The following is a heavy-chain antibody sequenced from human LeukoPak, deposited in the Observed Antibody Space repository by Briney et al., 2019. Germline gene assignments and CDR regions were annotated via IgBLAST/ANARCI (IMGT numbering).Heavy chain of an antibody. V-gene: IGHV3-74*01. CDR3: AMGIAAAGPPPGGY. CDR2: INSDGSDR. CDR1: GFTFSSNW. D-gene: IGHD6-13*01. Sequence: GGSLRLSCAASGFTFSSNWMHWVRQTPGKGLVWVSRINSDGSDRSYADSVKGRFTISRDNAKNSLYLQMNSLRAEDTAVYYCAMGIAAAGPPPGGYWGQGTLVTVSS. J-gene: IGHJ4*02.